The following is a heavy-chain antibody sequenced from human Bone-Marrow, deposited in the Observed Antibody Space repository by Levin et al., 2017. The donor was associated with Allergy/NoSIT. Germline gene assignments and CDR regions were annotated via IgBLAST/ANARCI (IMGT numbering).Heavy chain of an antibody. Sequence: GGSLRLSCAASGFTFSSYAMHWVRQAPGKGLEWVAVISYDGNTKFYVDSVKGRFAISRDNSKNTLSLQMNSLTAKDTALYYCVRRRSLFSDPDGFDIWGQGTMVTISS. CDR3: VRRRSLFSDPDGFDI. D-gene: IGHD2-21*02. V-gene: IGHV3-30*09. CDR1: GFTFSSYA. CDR2: ISYDGNTK. J-gene: IGHJ3*02.